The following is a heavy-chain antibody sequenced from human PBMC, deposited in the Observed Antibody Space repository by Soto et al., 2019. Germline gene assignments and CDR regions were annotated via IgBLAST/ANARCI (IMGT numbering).Heavy chain of an antibody. V-gene: IGHV4-34*01. J-gene: IGHJ6*02. CDR3: ARGRGEYCSSTSCYPFYYYGMDV. D-gene: IGHD2-2*01. CDR1: GGSFSGYY. Sequence: PSETLSLTCAVYGGSFSGYYWSWIRQPPGKGLEWIGEINHSGSTNYNPSLKSRVTISVDTSKNQFSLKLSSVTAADTAVYYCARGRGEYCSSTSCYPFYYYGMDVWGQGTTVTVSS. CDR2: INHSGST.